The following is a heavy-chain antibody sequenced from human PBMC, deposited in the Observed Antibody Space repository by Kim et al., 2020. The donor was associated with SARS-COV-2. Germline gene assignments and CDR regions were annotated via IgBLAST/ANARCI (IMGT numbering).Heavy chain of an antibody. CDR1: GGTFSSYG. J-gene: IGHJ4*02. CDR3: ARDAVKYSSSWYYNY. Sequence: SGKVSCKASGGTFSSYGISWVRQAPGQGLEWMGRIIPILGIANYAQKFQGRVTITADKSTSTAYMELSSLRSEDTAVYYCARDAVKYSSSWYYNYWGQGTLVTVSS. V-gene: IGHV1-69*04. D-gene: IGHD6-13*01. CDR2: IIPILGIA.